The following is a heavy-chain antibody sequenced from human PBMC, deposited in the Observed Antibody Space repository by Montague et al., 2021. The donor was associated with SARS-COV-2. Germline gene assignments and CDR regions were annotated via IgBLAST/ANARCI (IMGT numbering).Heavy chain of an antibody. D-gene: IGHD6-13*01. V-gene: IGHV4-61*01. J-gene: IGHJ4*02. CDR2: LFHIDTA. CDR3: TRGIDSYKTGY. CDR1: DGSVISTYPH. Sequence: SETLSLTCTVSDGSVISTYPHWHWVRQSPGRGLEWIGGYLFHIDTADYTASLRRLVTIIVDTSKNQFSLKLTSVTAAATAVYYCTRGIDSYKTGYWGQGIQVTVSS.